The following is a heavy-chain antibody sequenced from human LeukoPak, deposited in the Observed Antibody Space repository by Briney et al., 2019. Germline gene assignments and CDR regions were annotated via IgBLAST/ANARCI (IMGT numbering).Heavy chain of an antibody. CDR1: GYTFTGYY. D-gene: IGHD1-26*01. V-gene: IGHV1-2*02. CDR3: ARAETRSYFVSGGCDY. J-gene: IGHJ4*02. Sequence: GASVKVSCKASGYTFTGYYMHWVRQAPGQGLEWMGWINPNSGGTNYAQKFQGRVTMTRDTSISTAYMELSRLRSDDTAVYFCARAETRSYFVSGGCDYWGQGTLVTVSS. CDR2: INPNSGGT.